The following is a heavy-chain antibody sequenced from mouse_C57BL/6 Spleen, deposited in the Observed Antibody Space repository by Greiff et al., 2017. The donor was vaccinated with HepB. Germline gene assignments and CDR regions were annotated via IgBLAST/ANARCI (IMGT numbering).Heavy chain of an antibody. D-gene: IGHD2-4*01. Sequence: VQLQQSGAELVKPGASVKISCKASGYAFSSYWMNWVKQRPGKGLEWIGQIYPGDGDTNYNGKFKGKATLTADKSSSTAYMQLSSLTSEDSAVYFCARLPIYYDYDGGRVDYWGQGTTLTVSS. CDR3: ARLPIYYDYDGGRVDY. V-gene: IGHV1-80*01. CDR2: IYPGDGDT. CDR1: GYAFSSYW. J-gene: IGHJ2*01.